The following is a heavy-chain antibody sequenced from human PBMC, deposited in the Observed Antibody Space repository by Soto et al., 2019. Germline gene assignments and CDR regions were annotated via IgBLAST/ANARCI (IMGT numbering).Heavy chain of an antibody. J-gene: IGHJ3*01. CDR3: ARFFGNAFDV. Sequence: QLQLQESGPGLVKPSETLSLTCSVSGGSISTDSYNWDWIRQSPGKGLEWIGTIYYDGTPSYNPSLKSQVTISVDTSRNHFSLKVKSVTAADTAMFYCARFFGNAFDVWGQGTMVEVSS. CDR2: IYYDGTP. D-gene: IGHD3-3*01. V-gene: IGHV4-39*02. CDR1: GGSISTDSYN.